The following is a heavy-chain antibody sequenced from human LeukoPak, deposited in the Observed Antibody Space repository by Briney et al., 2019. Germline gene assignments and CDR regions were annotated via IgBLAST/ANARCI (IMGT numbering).Heavy chain of an antibody. V-gene: IGHV6-1*01. J-gene: IGHJ6*03. CDR2: TYYRSKWYN. CDR3: ARGRMSGSYYSYYYYYMDV. CDR1: GDSVSSNSAA. D-gene: IGHD1-26*01. Sequence: SQTLSLTCAISGDSVSSNSAAWNWIRQSPSRGLEWLGRTYYRSKWYNDYAVSVKSRITINPDTSKNQFSLQLSSVTPEDTAVYYCARGRMSGSYYSYYYYYMDVWGKGTTVTVSS.